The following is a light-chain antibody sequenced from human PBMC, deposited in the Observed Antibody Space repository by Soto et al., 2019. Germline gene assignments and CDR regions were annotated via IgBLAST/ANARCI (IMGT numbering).Light chain of an antibody. CDR2: EDV. Sequence: QAVVTQPASVSGSPGQSITISCTGTSSDVGSYNLVSWYQQHPGKAPKLLIYEDVKRPPGISNRFSGSRSGNTASLTISGLQADDEADYYCCSYAGSSALFGGGTKLTVL. CDR1: SSDVGSYNL. CDR3: CSYAGSSAL. J-gene: IGLJ2*01. V-gene: IGLV2-23*01.